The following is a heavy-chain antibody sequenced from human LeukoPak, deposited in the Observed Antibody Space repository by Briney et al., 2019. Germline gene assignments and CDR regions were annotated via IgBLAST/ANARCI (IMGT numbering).Heavy chain of an antibody. V-gene: IGHV1-46*01. D-gene: IGHD2-15*01. CDR2: INPSGGST. CDR1: GYTFTSYY. J-gene: IGHJ3*02. CDR3: ARDPRALAVDDAFDI. Sequence: ASVKVSCKASGYTFTSYYMHWVRQAPGQGLEWMGIINPSGGSTSYAQKFQGRVTMTRDMSTSTVYMELSSLRSEDTAVYYCARDPRALAVDDAFDIWGQGTMVTVSS.